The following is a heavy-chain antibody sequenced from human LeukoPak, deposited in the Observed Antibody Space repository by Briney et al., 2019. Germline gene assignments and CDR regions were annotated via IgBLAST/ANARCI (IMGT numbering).Heavy chain of an antibody. Sequence: RGSLRLSCAASGFTFSIYSMHWVRQAPGKGLEWVALISYDGSNKNYADSVKGRFTISRDNSKNTLFLQMSSLRAEDTAVYHCARGVYSDSSGYTYYFDQWGQGTLVTVSS. CDR2: ISYDGSNK. CDR3: ARGVYSDSSGYTYYFDQ. V-gene: IGHV3-30-3*01. J-gene: IGHJ4*02. CDR1: GFTFSIYS. D-gene: IGHD3-22*01.